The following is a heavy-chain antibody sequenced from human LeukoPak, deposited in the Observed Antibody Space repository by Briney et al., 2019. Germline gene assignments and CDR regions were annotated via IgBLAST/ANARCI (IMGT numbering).Heavy chain of an antibody. Sequence: SETLSLTCAVSGGSISSGGYSWSWIRQPPGKGLEWIGYIYHSGSIYYNPSLKSRVTISVDRSKNQFSLRLSSVTAADTAVYYCARNPDSYFDYWGQGTLVTVSS. CDR3: ARNPDSYFDY. J-gene: IGHJ4*02. CDR1: GGSISSGGYS. D-gene: IGHD1-14*01. CDR2: IYHSGSI. V-gene: IGHV4-30-2*01.